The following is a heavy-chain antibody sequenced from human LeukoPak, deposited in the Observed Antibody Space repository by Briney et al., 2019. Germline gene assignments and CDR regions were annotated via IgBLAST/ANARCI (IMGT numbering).Heavy chain of an antibody. D-gene: IGHD1-26*01. J-gene: IGHJ6*02. CDR1: GYTLTELS. V-gene: IGHV1-24*01. CDR2: FDPEDGET. CDR3: ATLVGAALAPDYYGMDV. Sequence: ASAKVSCKVSGYTLTELSMHWVRQAPGKGLEWMGGFDPEDGETIYAQKFQGRVTMTEDTSTDTAYMELSSLRSEDTAVYYCATLVGAALAPDYYGMDVWGQGTTVTVSS.